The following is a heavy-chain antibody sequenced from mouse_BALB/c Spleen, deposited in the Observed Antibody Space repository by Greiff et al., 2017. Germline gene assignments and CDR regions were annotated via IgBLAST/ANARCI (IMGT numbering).Heavy chain of an antibody. D-gene: IGHD2-4*01. Sequence: EVKLMESGPGLVKPSQSLSLTCSVTGYSITSGYYWNWIRQFPGNKLEWMGYISYDGSNNYNPSLKNRISITRDTSKNQFFLKLNSVTTEDTATYYCAAMITAYYWGQGTTLTVSS. CDR1: GYSITSGYY. J-gene: IGHJ2*01. CDR2: ISYDGSN. V-gene: IGHV3-6*02. CDR3: AAMITAYY.